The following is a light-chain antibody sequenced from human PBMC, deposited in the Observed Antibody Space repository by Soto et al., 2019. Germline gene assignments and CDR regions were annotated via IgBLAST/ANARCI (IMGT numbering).Light chain of an antibody. CDR3: QQSYSTPRT. J-gene: IGKJ1*01. Sequence: DIQMTQSPSSLSASVGDRVTITCQASQDISNYLNWYQQKPGKAPKLLIYDASNLQSGVPSRFSGSGSGTDFTLTISSLQPEDFATYYCQQSYSTPRTFGQGTKVDNK. CDR2: DAS. V-gene: IGKV1-39*01. CDR1: QDISNY.